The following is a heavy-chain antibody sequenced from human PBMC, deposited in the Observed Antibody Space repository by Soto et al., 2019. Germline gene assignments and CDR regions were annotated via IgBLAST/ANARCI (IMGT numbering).Heavy chain of an antibody. D-gene: IGHD2-2*01. CDR3: ARGCSSTSCYRDAFDI. Sequence: GGSLRLSCAASGFTFSSYSMNWVRQAPGKGLEWVSSISSSSSYIYYADSVKGRFTISRDNAKNSLYLQMNSLRAEDTAAYYCARGCSSTSCYRDAFDIWGQGTMVTVSS. CDR2: ISSSSSYI. V-gene: IGHV3-21*01. CDR1: GFTFSSYS. J-gene: IGHJ3*02.